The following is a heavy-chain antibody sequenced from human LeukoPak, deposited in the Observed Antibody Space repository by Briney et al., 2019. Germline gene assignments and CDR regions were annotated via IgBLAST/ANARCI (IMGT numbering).Heavy chain of an antibody. CDR1: GYTFTSYG. J-gene: IGHJ3*02. D-gene: IGHD3-9*01. CDR2: IGAYNGNT. V-gene: IGHV1-18*01. Sequence: ASVKVSCKASGYTFTSYGISWVRQAPGQGLEWMGWIGAYNGNTNYAQRLQGRVTMTTDTSTSTAYMELRSLRSDDTAVYYCARALTYYDILTGYYTPDAFDIWGQGTMVTVSS. CDR3: ARALTYYDILTGYYTPDAFDI.